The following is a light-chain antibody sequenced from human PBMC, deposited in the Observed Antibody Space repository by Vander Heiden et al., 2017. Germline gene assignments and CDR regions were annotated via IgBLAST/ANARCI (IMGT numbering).Light chain of an antibody. CDR1: QSISTY. J-gene: IGKJ4*01. Sequence: DIQMTQSPSSLCASVGDRASLTCGTSQSISTYLKRYQQKPGKPPKVLIYAASNLHGGVPSRFTGSGSGTDFILTITSLQPEDFATYYCQQSYSSPLTFGGGTKVE. V-gene: IGKV1-39*01. CDR3: QQSYSSPLT. CDR2: AAS.